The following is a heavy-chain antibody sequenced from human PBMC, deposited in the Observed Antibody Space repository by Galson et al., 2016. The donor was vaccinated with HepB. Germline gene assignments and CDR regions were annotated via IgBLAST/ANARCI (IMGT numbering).Heavy chain of an antibody. CDR1: GYTFTFNY. D-gene: IGHD6-19*01. J-gene: IGHJ3*01. CDR3: ARWASVGSGDAFDF. Sequence: SVKVSCKASGYTFTFNYIHWVRQAPGQGLEWMGIINPSGGDINYAQKFQGRVTMTRDTSTSTVYMELSSLRSEDTAVYYCARWASVGSGDAFDFWGQGTMVTVSS. CDR2: INPSGGDI. V-gene: IGHV1-46*01.